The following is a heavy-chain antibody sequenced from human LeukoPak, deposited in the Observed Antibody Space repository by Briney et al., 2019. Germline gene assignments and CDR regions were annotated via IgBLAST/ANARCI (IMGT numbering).Heavy chain of an antibody. CDR2: TYYSGTN. V-gene: IGHV4-28*01. D-gene: IGHD5-24*01. CDR1: GYSFSSNNW. CDR3: AGQDDYNFDY. J-gene: IGHJ4*02. Sequence: PSGTLSLTCAVSGYSFSSNNWWAWVRQPPGKGQEWIGYTYYSGTNYCTPSLKSRIIISVNTSKKQLSLKLSSVTAADTAVYYCAGQDDYNFDYWGQGTLVTVSS.